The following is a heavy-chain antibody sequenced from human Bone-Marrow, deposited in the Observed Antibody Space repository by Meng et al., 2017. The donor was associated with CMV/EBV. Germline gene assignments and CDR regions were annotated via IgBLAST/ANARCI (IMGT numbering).Heavy chain of an antibody. D-gene: IGHD6-19*01. Sequence: GSLRLSCAASGFTFSSYAMHWVRQAPGKGLEWVAVISYDGSNKYYADPVKGRFTISRDNSKNTLYLQMNSLRAEDTAVYYCARECSSGAPPFPSPDYYYGMDVWGQGTTVTVSS. CDR1: GFTFSSYA. V-gene: IGHV3-30*04. CDR2: ISYDGSNK. J-gene: IGHJ6*02. CDR3: ARECSSGAPPFPSPDYYYGMDV.